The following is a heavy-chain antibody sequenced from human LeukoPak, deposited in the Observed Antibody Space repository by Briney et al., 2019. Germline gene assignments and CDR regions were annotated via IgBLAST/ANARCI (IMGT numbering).Heavy chain of an antibody. D-gene: IGHD5-24*01. CDR1: GGSISSGSYY. V-gene: IGHV4-61*02. CDR3: ARGGRDGYNNWFDP. CDR2: IYTSGST. J-gene: IGHJ5*02. Sequence: SETLSLTCTVSGGSISSGSYYWNWIRQPAGKGLEWIGRIYTSGSTNYNPSLKSRVTISVDTSKNQFSLKLSSVTAADTAVYYCARGGRDGYNNWFDPWGQGTQVTVSS.